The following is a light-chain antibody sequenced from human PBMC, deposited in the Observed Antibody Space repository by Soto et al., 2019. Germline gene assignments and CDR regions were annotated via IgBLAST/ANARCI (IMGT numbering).Light chain of an antibody. Sequence: QLVLTQPPSASGSPGQSVTISCTGTSSDVGGYNYVSWYQQHPGKAPKLMIYEVSKRPSGVPDRFSGSKSGNTASLTVSGLQAEDEADYYCSSYAGSNNVLFGGGTKVTVL. CDR3: SSYAGSNNVL. V-gene: IGLV2-8*01. CDR1: SSDVGGYNY. J-gene: IGLJ2*01. CDR2: EVS.